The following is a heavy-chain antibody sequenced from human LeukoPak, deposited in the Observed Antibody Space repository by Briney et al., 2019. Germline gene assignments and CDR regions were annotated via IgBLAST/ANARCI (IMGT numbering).Heavy chain of an antibody. D-gene: IGHD3-9*01. V-gene: IGHV3-30*03. CDR3: ARGDHFTGYLQYYFDQ. Sequence: GGSLRLSCAASGFSFSDYGIYWVRQAPVKGLEWVALISYDGGHKYYRDSVKGRFTISRNNSNNTLFLQMNDLSAEDSAVYYCARGDHFTGYLQYYFDQWGQGTLVTVSS. CDR2: ISYDGGHK. CDR1: GFSFSDYG. J-gene: IGHJ4*02.